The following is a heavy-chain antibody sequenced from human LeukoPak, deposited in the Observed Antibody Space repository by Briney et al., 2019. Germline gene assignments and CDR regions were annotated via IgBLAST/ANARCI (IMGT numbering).Heavy chain of an antibody. CDR2: INPNSGGT. CDR3: AREYYDSSAYNQEAIDY. CDR1: GYTFTDYY. J-gene: IGHJ4*02. D-gene: IGHD3-22*01. Sequence: GASVKVSCKASGYTFTDYYTHWVRQAPGQGLEWLGWINPNSGGTNYAQKFQGRVTMTRDTSISTAYMELSRLRSDDTAVYYCAREYYDSSAYNQEAIDYWGQGTLVTVSS. V-gene: IGHV1-2*02.